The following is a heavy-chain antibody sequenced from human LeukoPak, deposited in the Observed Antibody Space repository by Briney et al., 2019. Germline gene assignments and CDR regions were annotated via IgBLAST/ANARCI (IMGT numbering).Heavy chain of an antibody. CDR1: GGSISSYY. CDR2: IYYSGST. J-gene: IGHJ4*02. D-gene: IGHD1-26*01. Sequence: SETLSLTCTVSGGSISSYYWSWIRQPPGKGLEWIGYIYYSGSTNYNPSLKSRVTISVDTSKNQFSLKLSSVTAADTAVYYCAREGPTGSHDYWGQGTLVTVSS. CDR3: AREGPTGSHDY. V-gene: IGHV4-59*01.